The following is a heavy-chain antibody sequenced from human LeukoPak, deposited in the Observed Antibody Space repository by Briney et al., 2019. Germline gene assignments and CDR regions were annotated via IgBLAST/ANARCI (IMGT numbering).Heavy chain of an antibody. J-gene: IGHJ4*02. V-gene: IGHV3-7*01. CDR3: ARGRYSSGGAPDY. CDR2: IKQDGSEK. D-gene: IGHD6-19*01. Sequence: GGSLRLSCATSGFTFSSYWMSWVRQAPGKGLEWVANIKQDGSEKYYVDSVKGRFTISRDNAKNSLFLQMNSLRGEDTAVYYCARGRYSSGGAPDYWGQGTLVTVSS. CDR1: GFTFSSYW.